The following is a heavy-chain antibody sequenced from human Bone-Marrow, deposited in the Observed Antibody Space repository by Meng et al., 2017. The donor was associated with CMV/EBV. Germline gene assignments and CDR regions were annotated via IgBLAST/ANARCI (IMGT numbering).Heavy chain of an antibody. CDR2: INTDGSFT. J-gene: IGHJ4*02. D-gene: IGHD7-27*01. V-gene: IGHV3-74*03. CDR3: GRDLTGERDL. Sequence: GPLVESGGGLVQPGGSLRLSCADSGFTFSSYWMHWVRQVPGEGLMWVSRINTDGSFTSYADSVKGRFTISRDNAKNTLYLQMNSLRVDDSAVYYCGRDLTGERDLWGQGTLVTVSS. CDR1: GFTFSSYW.